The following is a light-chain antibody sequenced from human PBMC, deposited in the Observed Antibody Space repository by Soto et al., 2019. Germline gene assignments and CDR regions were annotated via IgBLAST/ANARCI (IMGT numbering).Light chain of an antibody. CDR3: CSYAGSYTWV. CDR2: DVN. V-gene: IGLV2-11*01. Sequence: QSVLTQPRSVSGSPGQSVTISCAGTSSDVGGYYYVSWYQQHPGKAPKLMIYDVNKRPSGVPDRFSGSKSGNTASLTISGLQAEDEADYYCCSYAGSYTWVFGGGTKLTVL. J-gene: IGLJ3*02. CDR1: SSDVGGYYY.